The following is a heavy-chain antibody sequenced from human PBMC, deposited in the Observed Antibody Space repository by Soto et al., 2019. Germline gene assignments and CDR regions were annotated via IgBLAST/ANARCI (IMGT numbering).Heavy chain of an antibody. CDR3: ARTGSRRPHLDY. CDR1: GYTFTSYG. Sequence: GASGKVSCKASGYTFTSYGISWVRQAPGQWREWMGWISAYNGNTNYAQKLQGRVTMTTDTSTSTAYMELRSLRSDDTAVYYCARTGSRRPHLDYPAQGTLVTVSS. V-gene: IGHV1-18*01. CDR2: ISAYNGNT. J-gene: IGHJ4*02.